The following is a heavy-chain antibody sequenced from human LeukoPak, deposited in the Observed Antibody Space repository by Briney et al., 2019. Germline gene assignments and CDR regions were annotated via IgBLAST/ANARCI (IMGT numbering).Heavy chain of an antibody. J-gene: IGHJ4*02. CDR3: AKRGSCSTSSCYLDY. CDR1: GFTFSSYA. Sequence: GGSLRLSCAASGFTFSSYAMSWVRQAPGKGLEWVSAISSTGGSTYYADSVKGRFTISRDNSKNTLYLQMNSLRAEDTAVYYCAKRGSCSTSSCYLDYWGQGTLVTVSS. CDR2: ISSTGGST. V-gene: IGHV3-23*01. D-gene: IGHD2-2*01.